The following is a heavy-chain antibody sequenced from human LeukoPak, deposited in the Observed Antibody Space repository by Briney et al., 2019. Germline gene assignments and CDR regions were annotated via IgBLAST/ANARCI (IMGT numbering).Heavy chain of an antibody. CDR1: GFTFSSYS. CDR2: ISWNSGSI. V-gene: IGHV3-9*01. Sequence: GGSPRLSCAASGFTFSSYSMNWVRQAPGKGLEWVSGISWNSGSIGYADSVKGRFTISRDNAKNSLYLQMNSLRAEDTALYYCAKDKAAAGLDAFDIWGQGTMVTVSS. CDR3: AKDKAAAGLDAFDI. J-gene: IGHJ3*02. D-gene: IGHD6-13*01.